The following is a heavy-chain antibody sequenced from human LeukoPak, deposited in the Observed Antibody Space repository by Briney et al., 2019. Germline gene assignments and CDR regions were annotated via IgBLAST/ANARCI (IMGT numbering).Heavy chain of an antibody. D-gene: IGHD1-26*01. V-gene: IGHV1-24*01. CDR3: ATVSDGSYFSSVDY. J-gene: IGHJ4*02. Sequence: ASVKVSCKVYGYTLTELSMHWVRQAPGKGLEWMGGFDPEDGETIYAQKFQGRVTMTEDTSTDTAYMELSSLRSEDTAVYYCATVSDGSYFSSVDYWGQGTLVTVSS. CDR2: FDPEDGET. CDR1: GYTLTELS.